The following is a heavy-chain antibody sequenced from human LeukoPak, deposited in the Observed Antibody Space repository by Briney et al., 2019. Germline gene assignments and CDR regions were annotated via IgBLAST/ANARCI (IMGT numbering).Heavy chain of an antibody. J-gene: IGHJ4*02. V-gene: IGHV4-39*07. D-gene: IGHD1-14*01. Sequence: SETLSLTCTVSGGSISSYYWGWIRQPPGKGLEWIGSISYSGTTYYTPSLNSRVTISLDTSKNQFSPNLRSVTAADTAVYYCARDRTGWASDYWGQGTLVTVSS. CDR2: ISYSGTT. CDR1: GGSISSYY. CDR3: ARDRTGWASDY.